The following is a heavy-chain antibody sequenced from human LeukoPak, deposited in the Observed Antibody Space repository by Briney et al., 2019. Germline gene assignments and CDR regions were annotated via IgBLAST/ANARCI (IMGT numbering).Heavy chain of an antibody. J-gene: IGHJ5*02. V-gene: IGHV3-23*01. CDR3: AKCSTSAYTTGWCNWIDP. CDR1: GFTFTSDA. Sequence: GGSLRLSCVASGFTFTSDAMNWVRQAPGKGLEWVSSTVSRGTTQYADSVKGRFTVSRDTSKNTLYLQMNSLRADDTAIYYCAKCSTSAYTTGWCNWIDPWGQGTLVTVSS. D-gene: IGHD6-19*01. CDR2: TVSRGTT.